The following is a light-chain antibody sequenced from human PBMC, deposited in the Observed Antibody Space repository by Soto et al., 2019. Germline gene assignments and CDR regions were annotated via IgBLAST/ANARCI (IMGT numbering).Light chain of an antibody. J-gene: IGKJ1*01. Sequence: DIQMTQSPSSLFASVGDRVTISCRASQSSSSHLNWYQQKPGKTPKLLIYGTSNLESGVPSRFSGSGSGTQFTLTISSMQSEDFETYYCQQSNSIPWTFGPGTKVDIK. CDR1: QSSSSH. CDR2: GTS. V-gene: IGKV1-39*01. CDR3: QQSNSIPWT.